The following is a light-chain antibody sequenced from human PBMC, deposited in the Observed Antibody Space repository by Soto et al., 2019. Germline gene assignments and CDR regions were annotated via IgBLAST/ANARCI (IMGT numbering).Light chain of an antibody. Sequence: QSALTQPASVSGSPGQSITISCTGTSSDVGGYNYVSWYQQHPGKAPKLIIYDVSNRPSGVSNRFSGSKSGNTASLTISGLQAEDEADYYCCSYTSSTTLKVFGGGTKLTVL. CDR2: DVS. V-gene: IGLV2-14*01. J-gene: IGLJ2*01. CDR1: SSDVGGYNY. CDR3: CSYTSSTTLKV.